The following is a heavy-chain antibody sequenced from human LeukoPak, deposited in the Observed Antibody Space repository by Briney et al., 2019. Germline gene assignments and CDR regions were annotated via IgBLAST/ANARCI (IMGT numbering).Heavy chain of an antibody. CDR2: INHSGRV. V-gene: IGHV4-34*01. D-gene: IGHD3-22*01. CDR3: ARGLGPMSPSLDY. Sequence: SDTLSLTCAVSGESFSYNYWTWVRQPPGEGLEWIGDINHSGRVNYRPSLKSRVTISADTSKSQFSLKLNAVTAADTAVYYCARGLGPMSPSLDYWGQGSLVTVSS. CDR1: GESFSYNY. J-gene: IGHJ4*02.